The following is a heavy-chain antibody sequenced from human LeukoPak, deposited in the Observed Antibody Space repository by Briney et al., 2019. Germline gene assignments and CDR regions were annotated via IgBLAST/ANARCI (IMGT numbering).Heavy chain of an antibody. CDR1: GGSLSGHY. J-gene: IGHJ5*02. D-gene: IGHD2-15*01. CDR3: AREPGYCSGGSCYGGWFDP. Sequence: PSETLSLTCAVYGGSLSGHYWSWFRQPPGKGLEWIGEINPRGSTIYNPSLKSRVTISVDTSKNQFSLNLSSVTAADTAVYYCAREPGYCSGGSCYGGWFDPWGQGTLVTVSS. CDR2: INPRGST. V-gene: IGHV4-34*01.